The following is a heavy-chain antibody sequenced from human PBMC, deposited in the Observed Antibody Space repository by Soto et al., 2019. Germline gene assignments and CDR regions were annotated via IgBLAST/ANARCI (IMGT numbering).Heavy chain of an antibody. CDR2: IYYSGST. Sequence: SETLSLTCTVSGGPLSSSSYYWGWIRQPPGKGLEWIGSIYYSGSTYYNPSLKSRVTISVDTSKNQFSLKLSSVTAADTAVYYCASRTPTGTTSGDDAFDIWGQGTMVTVSS. D-gene: IGHD1-1*01. CDR3: ASRTPTGTTSGDDAFDI. V-gene: IGHV4-39*01. J-gene: IGHJ3*02. CDR1: GGPLSSSSYY.